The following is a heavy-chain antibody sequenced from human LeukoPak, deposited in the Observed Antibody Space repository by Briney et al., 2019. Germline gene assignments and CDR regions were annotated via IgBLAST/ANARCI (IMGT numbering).Heavy chain of an antibody. CDR2: ISSSSSYI. Sequence: GGSLRLSCAASGFTSSSYSMNWVRQAPGKGLEWVSSISSSSSYIYYADSVKGRFTISRANAKNSLYLQMNSLRAEDTAVYYCATSGSYRNWFDPWGQGTLVTVSS. J-gene: IGHJ5*02. D-gene: IGHD1-26*01. CDR3: ATSGSYRNWFDP. V-gene: IGHV3-21*01. CDR1: GFTSSSYS.